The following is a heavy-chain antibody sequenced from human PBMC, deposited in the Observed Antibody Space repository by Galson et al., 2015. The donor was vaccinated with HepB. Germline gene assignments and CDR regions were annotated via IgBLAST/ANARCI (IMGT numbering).Heavy chain of an antibody. CDR3: ARAPHYDILTGTPNDRAHDAFDI. D-gene: IGHD3-9*01. J-gene: IGHJ3*02. Sequence: SLRLSCAASGFTFSSYGMHWVRQAPGKGLEWVAVIWYDGSNKYYADSVKGRFTISRDNSKNTLYLQVNSLRAEDTAVYYCARAPHYDILTGTPNDRAHDAFDIWGQGTMVTVSS. V-gene: IGHV3-33*01. CDR2: IWYDGSNK. CDR1: GFTFSSYG.